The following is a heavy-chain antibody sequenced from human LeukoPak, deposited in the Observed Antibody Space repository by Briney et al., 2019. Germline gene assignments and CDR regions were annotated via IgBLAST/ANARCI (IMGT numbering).Heavy chain of an antibody. D-gene: IGHD3-22*01. CDR2: ISSGRNYI. CDR1: GFTFSSYR. J-gene: IGHJ4*02. V-gene: IGHV3-21*01. Sequence: GGSLRLSCAASGFTFSSYRMHWVRQAPGKGLEWVSSISSGRNYIYYADSVKGRFTISRDNAKNSLYLQMNSLRAEDTAVYYCARVLRVVVDYFPETFDYWGQGALVTVSS. CDR3: ARVLRVVVDYFPETFDY.